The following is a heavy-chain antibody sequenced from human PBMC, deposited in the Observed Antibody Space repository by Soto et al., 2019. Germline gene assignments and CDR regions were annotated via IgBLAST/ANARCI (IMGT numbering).Heavy chain of an antibody. D-gene: IGHD5-12*01. CDR3: AREGGYSGYDYVRYFDY. Sequence: SETLSLTCTVSGASISSYYWTWIRQPPGKGLEWIGYIYNSGSTNYNPSLKSRVTISVDTSKNQFSLKLSSVTAADTAVYYCAREGGYSGYDYVRYFDYWGQGTLVTVSS. V-gene: IGHV4-59*01. CDR1: GASISSYY. J-gene: IGHJ4*02. CDR2: IYNSGST.